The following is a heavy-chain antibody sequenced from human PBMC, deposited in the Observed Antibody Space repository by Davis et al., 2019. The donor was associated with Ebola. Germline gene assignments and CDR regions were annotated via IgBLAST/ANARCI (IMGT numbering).Heavy chain of an antibody. J-gene: IGHJ6*02. CDR2: IYNGGST. Sequence: LSLTCAASGFTVSSNYMSWVRQAPGKGLEWVSVIYNGGSTYYADSVKGRFTISRDNSKNTLYLQMNSLRAEDTAVYYCARAEVVVVPAAILGRNYYYGMDVWGQGTTVTVSS. D-gene: IGHD2-2*02. CDR3: ARAEVVVVPAAILGRNYYYGMDV. CDR1: GFTVSSNY. V-gene: IGHV3-53*01.